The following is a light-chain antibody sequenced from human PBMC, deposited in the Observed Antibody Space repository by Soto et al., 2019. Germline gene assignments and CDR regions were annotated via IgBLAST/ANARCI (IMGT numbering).Light chain of an antibody. J-gene: IGLJ2*01. CDR1: TGAVTSGHY. Sequence: QAVVTQEPSLTVSPGGPVTINCGSSTGAVTSGHYPYWFQQKPGQAPRTLTYDTSNKHSWTPARLSGSLLGGKAALTLSGAQPEDEAEYYCLLYYSGARVFGGGTQLTVL. V-gene: IGLV7-46*01. CDR2: DTS. CDR3: LLYYSGARV.